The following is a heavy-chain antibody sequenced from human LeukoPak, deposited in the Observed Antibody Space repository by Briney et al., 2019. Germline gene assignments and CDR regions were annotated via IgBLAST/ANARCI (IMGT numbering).Heavy chain of an antibody. CDR3: ARGRRAARYPYYYYGMDV. CDR2: INHSGST. D-gene: IGHD6-6*01. J-gene: IGHJ6*02. Sequence: SETLSLTCAVYGGSFSGYYWSWIRQPPGKGLEWVGEINHSGSTNYNPSLKSRVTISVDTSKNQFSLKLSSVTAADTAVYYCARGRRAARYPYYYYGMDVWGQGTTVTVSS. V-gene: IGHV4-34*01. CDR1: GGSFSGYY.